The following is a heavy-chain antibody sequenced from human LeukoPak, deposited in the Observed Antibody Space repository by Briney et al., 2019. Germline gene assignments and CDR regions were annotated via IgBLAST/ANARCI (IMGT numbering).Heavy chain of an antibody. D-gene: IGHD3-10*02. Sequence: SETLSLTCTVSGGSISSYYWNWIRQAPGKGLEWIGYIHYSGSTNHNSSLKSRVTISVDTSKNQYSLKLSSVTAADTAVYYCARDRAMFSLGAFDVWGQGTMVTVSS. CDR2: IHYSGST. CDR3: ARDRAMFSLGAFDV. CDR1: GGSISSYY. V-gene: IGHV4-59*01. J-gene: IGHJ3*01.